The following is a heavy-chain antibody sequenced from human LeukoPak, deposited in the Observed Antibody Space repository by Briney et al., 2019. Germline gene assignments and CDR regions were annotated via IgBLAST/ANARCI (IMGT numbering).Heavy chain of an antibody. J-gene: IGHJ4*02. CDR2: IWYDGSNK. V-gene: IGHV3-33*06. Sequence: GGSLRLSCAASGFTFSSYGMHWVRQTPGKGLEWVAVIWYDGSNKYYADSVKGRFTISRDNSKNTLYLQMNSLRAEDTAVYYCAKASGYPYYFDYWGQGSLVTVSS. CDR3: AKASGYPYYFDY. D-gene: IGHD3-3*01. CDR1: GFTFSSYG.